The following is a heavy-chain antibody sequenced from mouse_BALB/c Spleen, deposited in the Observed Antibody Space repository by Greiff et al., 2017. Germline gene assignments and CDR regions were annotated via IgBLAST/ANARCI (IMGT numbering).Heavy chain of an antibody. V-gene: IGHV7-3*02. J-gene: IGHJ3*01. CDR2: IRNKANGYTT. Sequence: EVQVVESGGGLVQPGGSLRLSCATSGFTFTDYYMSWVRQPPGKAIEWLGFIRNKANGYTTEYSASVKGRFTISRDNSQSILYLQMNTLRAEDSATYYCARDDYGNLFAYWGQGTLVTVSA. CDR3: ARDDYGNLFAY. CDR1: GFTFTDYY. D-gene: IGHD2-1*01.